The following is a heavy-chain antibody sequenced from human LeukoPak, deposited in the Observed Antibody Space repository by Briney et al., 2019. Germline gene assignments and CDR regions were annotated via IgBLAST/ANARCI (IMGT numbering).Heavy chain of an antibody. CDR1: GYTFTSYG. V-gene: IGHV1-2*02. Sequence: GASVKVSCKASGYTFTSYGISWVRQAPGQGLEWMGWINPDSGGTDYAQKFQGRVTMTRDTSISTAYMELSRLRSDDTAVYYCATQTRYCSGGSCFDYWGQGTLVTVSS. CDR3: ATQTRYCSGGSCFDY. D-gene: IGHD2-15*01. J-gene: IGHJ4*02. CDR2: INPDSGGT.